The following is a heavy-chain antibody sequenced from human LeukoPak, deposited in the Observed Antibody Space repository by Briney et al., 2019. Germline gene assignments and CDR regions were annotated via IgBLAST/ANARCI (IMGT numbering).Heavy chain of an antibody. CDR3: ARQCVFWSGSCYSEDD. D-gene: IGHD2-15*01. CDR1: GYSISSGYY. V-gene: IGHV4-38-2*01. CDR2: IYHSGTT. Sequence: PSETLSLTCAVSGYSISSGYYWGWLRQPPGKGLEWIGSIYHSGTTYYNPSLKSRVTISVDTSKNQFSLKLSSVTAADTAVYYCARQCVFWSGSCYSEDDWGQGTLVTVSS. J-gene: IGHJ4*02.